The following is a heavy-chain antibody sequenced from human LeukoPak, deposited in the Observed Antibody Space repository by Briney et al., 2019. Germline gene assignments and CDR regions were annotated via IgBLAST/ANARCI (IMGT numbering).Heavy chain of an antibody. V-gene: IGHV1-8*01. J-gene: IGHJ4*02. Sequence: ASVKVSCKASGYTFSSYDINWVRQATGQGLEWIGWMNHNSGDTGYAQKFQDRVAMTRNNSINTAYMELSSLRSEDTGVYYCARGPPGTSSSDYWGQGTLVTVS. CDR3: ARGPPGTSSSDY. CDR2: MNHNSGDT. CDR1: GYTFSSYD. D-gene: IGHD1-14*01.